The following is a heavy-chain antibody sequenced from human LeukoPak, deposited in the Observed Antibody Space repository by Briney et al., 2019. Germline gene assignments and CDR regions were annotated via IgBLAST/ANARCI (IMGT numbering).Heavy chain of an antibody. Sequence: SETLSLTCTVSGGSTSSYYWSWIRQPPGKGLEWIGHIYYSGSSNYNASLKSRVTLSVDTSKTQFSPKLSSVTAAETAVYYCARGGSPVPLYWGQGTLVTVSS. V-gene: IGHV4-59*01. J-gene: IGHJ4*02. D-gene: IGHD1-26*01. CDR3: ARGGSPVPLY. CDR2: IYYSGSS. CDR1: GGSTSSYY.